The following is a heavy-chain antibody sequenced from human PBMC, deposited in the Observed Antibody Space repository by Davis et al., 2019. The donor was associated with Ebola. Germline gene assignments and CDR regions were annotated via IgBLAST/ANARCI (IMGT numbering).Heavy chain of an antibody. CDR2: ISSSSSYI. CDR3: ARDETAVVYYYYGMDV. V-gene: IGHV3-21*01. Sequence: GESLKISCTASGFAFSSYWMSWVRQAPGKGLEWVSSISSSSSYIYYADSVKGRFTISRDNAKNSLYLQMNSLRAEDTAVYYCARDETAVVYYYYGMDVWGQGTTVTVSS. D-gene: IGHD2-2*01. CDR1: GFAFSSYW. J-gene: IGHJ6*02.